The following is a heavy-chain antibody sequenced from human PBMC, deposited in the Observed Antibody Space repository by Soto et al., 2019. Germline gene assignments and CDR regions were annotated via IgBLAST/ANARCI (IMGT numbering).Heavy chain of an antibody. V-gene: IGHV4-31*03. CDR3: ARCYGDYPRDGFDP. CDR2: IYYSGST. Sequence: SETLSLTCTVSGGSISSGGYYWSWIRQHPGKGLEWIGYIYYSGSTYYNPSLKSRVTISVDTSKNQFSLKLSSVTAADTAVYYCARCYGDYPRDGFDPWGQGTLVTVSS. J-gene: IGHJ5*02. D-gene: IGHD4-17*01. CDR1: GGSISSGGYY.